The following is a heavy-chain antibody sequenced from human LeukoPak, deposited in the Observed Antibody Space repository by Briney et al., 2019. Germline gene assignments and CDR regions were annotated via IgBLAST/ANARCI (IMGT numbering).Heavy chain of an antibody. D-gene: IGHD6-19*01. V-gene: IGHV4-39*07. CDR2: IYHSGST. CDR1: GGSISSSSYY. Sequence: SETLSLTCTVSGGSISSSSYYWGWIRQPPGKGLEWIGSIYHSGSTYCNPSLKSRVTISVDTSKNQFSLKLSSVTAADTAVYYCVRGRYSSGWFKDKNWFDPWGQGIPVTVSS. CDR3: VRGRYSSGWFKDKNWFDP. J-gene: IGHJ5*02.